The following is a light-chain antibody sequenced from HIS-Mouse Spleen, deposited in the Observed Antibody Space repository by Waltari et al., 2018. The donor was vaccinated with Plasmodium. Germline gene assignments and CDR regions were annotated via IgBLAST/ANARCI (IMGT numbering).Light chain of an antibody. CDR3: CSYAGSYTLV. J-gene: IGLJ3*02. V-gene: IGLV2-11*01. CDR1: SSDVGGYKY. Sequence: QSALTQPRSVSGSPGPSVPISCTGTSSDVGGYKYVPWYQQHPGKAPKLMIYDVSKWPSGVPDRFSGSKSGNTASLTISGLQAEDEADYYCCSYAGSYTLVFGGGTKLTVL. CDR2: DVS.